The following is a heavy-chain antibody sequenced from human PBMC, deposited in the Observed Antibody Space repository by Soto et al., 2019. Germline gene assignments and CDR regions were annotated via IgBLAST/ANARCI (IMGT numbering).Heavy chain of an antibody. J-gene: IGHJ6*02. Sequence: QVQLQESGPGLVKPSETLSLTCTVSGDSFSRYYWSWIRQPAGKGLEWIGRIYPSGTTNYNPSLKSRLTLSRDTSKNQFSLSLKSVTAADTDVYFCARDDYGSAGMDVWGQGTTVIVSS. CDR1: GDSFSRYY. V-gene: IGHV4-4*07. CDR2: IYPSGTT. D-gene: IGHD3-10*01. CDR3: ARDDYGSAGMDV.